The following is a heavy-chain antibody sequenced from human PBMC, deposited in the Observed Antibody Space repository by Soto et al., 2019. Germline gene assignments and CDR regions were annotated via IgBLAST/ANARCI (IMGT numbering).Heavy chain of an antibody. J-gene: IGHJ5*02. D-gene: IGHD3-3*01. CDR3: ARDAGLERSANWFDP. CDR1: GGSISSGGYS. CDR2: IYHSGST. V-gene: IGHV4-30-2*01. Sequence: PSETLSLTCAVSGGSISSGGYSWSWIRQPPGKGLEWIGYIYHSGSTYYNPSLKSRVTISVDRSKNQFSLKLSSVTAADTAVYYCARDAGLERSANWFDPWGQGTLVTVSS.